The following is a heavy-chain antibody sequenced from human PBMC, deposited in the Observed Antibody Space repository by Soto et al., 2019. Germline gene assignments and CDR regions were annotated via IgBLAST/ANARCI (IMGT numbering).Heavy chain of an antibody. CDR2: ISAYNGNT. CDR1: GYTFTSYG. D-gene: IGHD3-22*01. J-gene: IGHJ6*02. Sequence: ASVKVSCKASGYTFTSYGISWVRQAPGQGLEWMGWISAYNGNTNYAQKLQGRVTMTTDTSTSTAYMELRSLRSDDTAVYYCARAVLNYYDSSGYYIYYYYGMDVWGQGXTVTVYS. V-gene: IGHV1-18*01. CDR3: ARAVLNYYDSSGYYIYYYYGMDV.